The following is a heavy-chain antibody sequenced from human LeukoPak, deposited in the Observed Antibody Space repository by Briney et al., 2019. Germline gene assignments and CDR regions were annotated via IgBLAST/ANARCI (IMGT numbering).Heavy chain of an antibody. V-gene: IGHV4-39*07. Sequence: SSETLSLTCTVSGGSISSSSYYWGWIRQPPGKGLEWIGSIYYSGSTYYNPSLKSRVTISVDTSKNQFSLKLSSVTAADTAVYYCARVRYYYYMDVWGKGTTVTVSS. J-gene: IGHJ6*03. CDR1: GGSISSSSYY. CDR2: IYYSGST. CDR3: ARVRYYYYMDV.